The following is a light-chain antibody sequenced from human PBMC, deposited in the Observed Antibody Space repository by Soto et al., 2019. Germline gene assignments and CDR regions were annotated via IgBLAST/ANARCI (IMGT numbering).Light chain of an antibody. V-gene: IGKV3-15*01. Sequence: EIVLTQSPGILSLSPGQGVTLSCRASQSVSNDFLAWYQQKPGQAPRLLIYGASTRATGIPARFSGSGSGTEFTLTISSLQSEDFAVYYCQQYNNWPPWTFGQGTKVDIK. CDR2: GAS. CDR3: QQYNNWPPWT. J-gene: IGKJ1*01. CDR1: QSVSNDF.